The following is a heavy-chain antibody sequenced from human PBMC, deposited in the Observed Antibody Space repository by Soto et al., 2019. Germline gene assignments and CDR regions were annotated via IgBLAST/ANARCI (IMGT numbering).Heavy chain of an antibody. CDR1: GYTFINYG. CDR2: ISGSNGDT. Sequence: VQLVQSGAEVKESGASVKVSCKASGYTFINYGVAWVRRAPGQGPEWMGWISGSNGDTKYAQNLQNRVSLTTDTSPNTAYMELRSLRPDDTAIYFCGRGGLAVSGTYDDWGQGTLVTVSS. J-gene: IGHJ4*02. CDR3: GRGGLAVSGTYDD. D-gene: IGHD6-19*01. V-gene: IGHV1-18*01.